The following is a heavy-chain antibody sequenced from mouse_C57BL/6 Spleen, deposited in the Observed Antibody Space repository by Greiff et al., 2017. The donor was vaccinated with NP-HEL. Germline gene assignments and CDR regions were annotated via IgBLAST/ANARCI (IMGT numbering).Heavy chain of an antibody. D-gene: IGHD1-1*01. J-gene: IGHJ3*01. Sequence: EVQLQQSGPELVKPGASVKISCKASGYTFTDYYMNWVKQSHGKSLEWIGDINPNNGGTSYNQKFKGKATLTVDKSSSTAYMELRSLTSEDSAVYYCARSPYYYGSSWGAYWGQGTLVTVSA. CDR2: INPNNGGT. V-gene: IGHV1-26*01. CDR1: GYTFTDYY. CDR3: ARSPYYYGSSWGAY.